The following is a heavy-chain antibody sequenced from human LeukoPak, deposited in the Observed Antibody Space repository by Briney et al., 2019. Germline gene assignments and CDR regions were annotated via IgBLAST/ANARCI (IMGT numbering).Heavy chain of an antibody. CDR1: GFTFSNYG. V-gene: IGHV3-33*01. Sequence: GGSLRLSCAASGFTFSNYGMHWVRQAPGKGLEWVAVIWYDGSDKYHADSVKGRFTISRDNAKNSLYLQMNSLRAEDTAVYYCARVGSIAAAGTPDYWGQGTLVTVSS. J-gene: IGHJ4*02. D-gene: IGHD6-13*01. CDR2: IWYDGSDK. CDR3: ARVGSIAAAGTPDY.